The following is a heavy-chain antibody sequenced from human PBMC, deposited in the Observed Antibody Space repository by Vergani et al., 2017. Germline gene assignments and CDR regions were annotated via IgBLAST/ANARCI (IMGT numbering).Heavy chain of an antibody. Sequence: QVQLQESGPGLVKPSETLSLTCSVSGGSINNYFWTWIRQSAGKGLEWIGRIYANGNTNYNPSLNSRVTMSVDTSKNQFSLKLRSVTAADTAVYFCARVMYRDEASTGYRLEGMDIWGQGTTVTISS. CDR2: IYANGNT. J-gene: IGHJ6*02. CDR1: GGSINNYF. V-gene: IGHV4-4*07. CDR3: ARVMYRDEASTGYRLEGMDI. D-gene: IGHD3-9*01.